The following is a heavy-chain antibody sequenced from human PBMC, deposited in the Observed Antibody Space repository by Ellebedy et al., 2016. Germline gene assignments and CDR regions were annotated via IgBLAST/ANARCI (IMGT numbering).Heavy chain of an antibody. CDR1: GFSVSSND. CDR3: VTRHNAAFDV. CDR2: LYGGGTS. Sequence: GESLKISXVVSGFSVSSNDMSWVRQAPGKGLELVSLLYGGGTSYYADSVKGRFTISRGNSKKTLYLQMSGLGAEDTAVYYCVTRHNAAFDVWGQGTMVTVSS. J-gene: IGHJ3*01. V-gene: IGHV3-53*01. D-gene: IGHD1-14*01.